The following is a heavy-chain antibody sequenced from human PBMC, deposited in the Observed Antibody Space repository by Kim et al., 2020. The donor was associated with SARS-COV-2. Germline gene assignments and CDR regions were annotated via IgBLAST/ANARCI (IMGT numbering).Heavy chain of an antibody. Sequence: SETLSLTCTVSGGSISSSSYYWGWIRQPPGKGLEWIGSIYYSGSTYYNPSLKSRVTISVDTSKNQFSLKLSSVTAADTAVYYCARHGRRWLQLSPCEFD. J-gene: IGHJ4*01. V-gene: IGHV4-39*01. CDR1: GGSISSSSYY. CDR3: ARHGRRWLQLSPCEFD. CDR2: IYYSGST. D-gene: IGHD5-12*01.